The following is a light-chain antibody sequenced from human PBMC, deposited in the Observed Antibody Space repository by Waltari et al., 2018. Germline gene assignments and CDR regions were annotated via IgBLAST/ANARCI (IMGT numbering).Light chain of an antibody. V-gene: IGLV3-21*02. Sequence: SYELTQPPSVSVAPGQTARITCDGDKLGSKNVHWYQHKPGQAPGLVVSDDGDRPSGIPERFSGSNSGNTAALTISRVDAGDEAEYYCQVWDSGTNHYVFGTVTKVTVL. CDR2: DDG. CDR1: KLGSKN. J-gene: IGLJ1*01. CDR3: QVWDSGTNHYV.